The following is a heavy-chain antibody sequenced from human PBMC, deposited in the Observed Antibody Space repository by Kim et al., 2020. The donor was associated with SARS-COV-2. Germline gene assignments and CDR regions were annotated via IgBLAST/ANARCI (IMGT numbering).Heavy chain of an antibody. Sequence: GGSLRLSCAASGFPFSRHAMSWARQAAGKGLEWVSAIGSTGGTYYADSAKGRFTISRDNSKNTLYLQLNSLRAEDTDVYFCSAGTTYYWDYWGEVTLVTV. CDR2: IGSTGGT. CDR1: GFPFSRHA. CDR3: SAGTTYYWDY. D-gene: IGHD3-10*01. J-gene: IGHJ4*02. V-gene: IGHV3-23*01.